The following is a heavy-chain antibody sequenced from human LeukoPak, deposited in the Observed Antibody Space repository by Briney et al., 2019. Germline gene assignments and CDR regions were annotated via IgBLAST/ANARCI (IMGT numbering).Heavy chain of an antibody. Sequence: SGGSLRLSCAASGSTFSSYGMHWVRQAPGKGLEWVAFIRYDGSNKYYADSVKGRFTISRDNSKNTLYLQMNSLRAEDTAVYYCAKDESRYGSGSYYLDYWGQGTLVTVSS. CDR2: IRYDGSNK. CDR3: AKDESRYGSGSYYLDY. CDR1: GSTFSSYG. V-gene: IGHV3-30*02. J-gene: IGHJ4*02. D-gene: IGHD3-10*01.